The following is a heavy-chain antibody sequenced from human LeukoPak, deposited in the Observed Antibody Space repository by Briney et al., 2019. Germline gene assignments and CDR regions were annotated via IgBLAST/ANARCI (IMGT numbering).Heavy chain of an antibody. Sequence: SETLSLTCTVSGGPISSYYWSWLRQPPGKGLEWIGYIYYSGGTSYNPSLKSRVTISIDTSKNQFSLRLSSVTAADTAVYYCAREGHIWFGDLGDVWGEGITVTVSS. CDR2: IYYSGGT. CDR3: AREGHIWFGDLGDV. D-gene: IGHD3-10*01. V-gene: IGHV4-59*01. CDR1: GGPISSYY. J-gene: IGHJ6*04.